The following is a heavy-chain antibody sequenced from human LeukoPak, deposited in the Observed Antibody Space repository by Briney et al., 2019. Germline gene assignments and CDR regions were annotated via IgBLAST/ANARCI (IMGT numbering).Heavy chain of an antibody. CDR1: GFTFSSYA. Sequence: PGGSLRLSCAASGFTFSSYATSWVRQAPGKGLEWVSAISGSGGSTYYADSVKGRFTISRDNSKNTLYLQMNSLRAEDTAVYYCAKDQDGYNSATPPRWGQGTLVTVSS. CDR2: ISGSGGST. V-gene: IGHV3-23*01. J-gene: IGHJ4*02. CDR3: AKDQDGYNSATPPR. D-gene: IGHD5-24*01.